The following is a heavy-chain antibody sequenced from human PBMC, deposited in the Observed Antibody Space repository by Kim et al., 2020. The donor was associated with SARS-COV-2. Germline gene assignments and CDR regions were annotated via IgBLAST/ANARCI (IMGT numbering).Heavy chain of an antibody. Sequence: SETLSLTCTVSGGSLSSSSYYWGWIRQPPGKGLEWIGTAYYIGNTYYNSSLKSRVTISVDTSKNQFSLKLGSVTAADTVVDYCASLQRYSIGWYV. CDR3: ASLQRYSIGWYV. J-gene: IGHJ2*01. D-gene: IGHD6-19*01. V-gene: IGHV4-39*01. CDR2: AYYIGNT. CDR1: GGSLSSSSYY.